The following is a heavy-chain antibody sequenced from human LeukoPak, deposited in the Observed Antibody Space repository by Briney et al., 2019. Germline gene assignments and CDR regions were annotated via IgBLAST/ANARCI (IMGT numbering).Heavy chain of an antibody. Sequence: SETLSLTCTVSGGSISSTNYYWGWISQPPGKALAWIGSIYSGSTFYNPSLQSRVTISVDTSKNQFSLRLSSVSAADTAVYYCARLDYDFWSGNHDYWGQGTLVTVSS. CDR2: IYSGST. CDR3: ARLDYDFWSGNHDY. CDR1: GGSISSTNYY. J-gene: IGHJ4*02. D-gene: IGHD3-3*01. V-gene: IGHV4-39*01.